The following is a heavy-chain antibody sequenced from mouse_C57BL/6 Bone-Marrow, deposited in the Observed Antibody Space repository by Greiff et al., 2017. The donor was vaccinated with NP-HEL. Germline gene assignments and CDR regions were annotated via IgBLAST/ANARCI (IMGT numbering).Heavy chain of an antibody. V-gene: IGHV1-64*01. CDR2: IHPNSGST. Sequence: QVQLQQPGAELVKPGASVKLSCKASGYTFTSYWMHWVKQRPGQGLEWIGIIHPNSGSTNYNEKFKSKATLTVDKSSSTAYMQLSSLTSEDSAVYYCARVGGSSWYWYFDVWGTGTTVTVSS. D-gene: IGHD1-1*01. CDR3: ARVGGSSWYWYFDV. CDR1: GYTFTSYW. J-gene: IGHJ1*03.